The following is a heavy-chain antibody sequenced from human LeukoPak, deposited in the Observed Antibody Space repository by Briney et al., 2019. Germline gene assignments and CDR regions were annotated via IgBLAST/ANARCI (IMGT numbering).Heavy chain of an antibody. CDR2: INPSGGST. D-gene: IGHD3-22*01. J-gene: IGHJ2*01. V-gene: IGHV1-46*01. CDR1: GGTFSSYA. CDR3: ARGPRITMIVVVPFDL. Sequence: ASVKVSCKASGGTFSSYAISWVRQAPGQGLEWMGIINPSGGSTSYAQKFQGRVTMTRDTSTSTVYMELSSLRSEDTAVYYCARGPRITMIVVVPFDLWGRGTLVTVSS.